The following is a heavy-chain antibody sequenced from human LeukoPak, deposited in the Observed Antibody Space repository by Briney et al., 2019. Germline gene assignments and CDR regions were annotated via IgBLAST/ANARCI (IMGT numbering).Heavy chain of an antibody. CDR3: AKGTDSGYYGMDV. CDR2: ISSSSSTI. D-gene: IGHD3-10*01. J-gene: IGHJ6*02. CDR1: GFTFSSYS. V-gene: IGHV3-48*01. Sequence: PGGSLRLSCAASGFTFSSYSMNWVRQAPGKGLEWVSYISSSSSTIYYADSVKGRFTISRDNAKNSLYLQMNSLRAEDTAVYYCAKGTDSGYYGMDVWGQGTTVTVSS.